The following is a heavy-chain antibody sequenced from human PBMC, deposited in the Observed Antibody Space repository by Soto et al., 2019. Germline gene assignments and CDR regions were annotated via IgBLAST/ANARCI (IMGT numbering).Heavy chain of an antibody. CDR3: ARDYDNVIDY. Sequence: EVQLVESGRGLVQPGGALRLSCAASGCTVSSNYMSWVRQAPGKGLEWVSVIYSGGSTYYADSVKGRFTISRDNSKNTLYLQMNSLRAEDTAVYYCARDYDNVIDYWGQGTLVTVSS. V-gene: IGHV3-66*01. J-gene: IGHJ4*02. CDR2: IYSGGST. CDR1: GCTVSSNY. D-gene: IGHD3-16*01.